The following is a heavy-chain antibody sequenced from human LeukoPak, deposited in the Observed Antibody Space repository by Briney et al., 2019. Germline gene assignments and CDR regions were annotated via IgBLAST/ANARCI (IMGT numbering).Heavy chain of an antibody. J-gene: IGHJ4*02. CDR3: AKEDSSSWSIDY. V-gene: IGHV3-30*02. CDR2: IRYDGSNK. Sequence: PGGSLRLSCAASGFTSSSYGMHWVRQAPGKGLEWVAFIRYDGSNKYYADSVKGRFTISRDNSKNTLYLQMNSLRAEDTAVYYCAKEDSSSWSIDYWGQGTLVTVSS. D-gene: IGHD6-13*01. CDR1: GFTSSSYG.